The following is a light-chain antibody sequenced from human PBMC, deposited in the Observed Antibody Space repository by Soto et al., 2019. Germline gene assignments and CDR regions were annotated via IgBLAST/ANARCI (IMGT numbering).Light chain of an antibody. CDR3: QPRREWLRT. J-gene: IGKJ2*02. CDR1: QSVDNY. Sequence: EIVLTQSPATLSLSPGERATLSCRASQSVDNYLAWYQQKPGQAPRLLIYAASNWATGIPGRFSGSGSGTDFSFTISSLEAEDFAVYYCQPRREWLRTFVRGTKLEIK. CDR2: AAS. V-gene: IGKV3-11*01.